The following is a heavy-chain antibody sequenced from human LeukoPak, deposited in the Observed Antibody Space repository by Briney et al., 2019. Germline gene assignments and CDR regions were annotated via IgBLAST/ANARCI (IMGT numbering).Heavy chain of an antibody. J-gene: IGHJ3*02. CDR3: ASAHSRYCSSTSCYRTHAFDI. V-gene: IGHV4-39*01. Sequence: SETLSLTCTVSGGSISSSSYYWGWIRQPPGKGLEWIGSIYYSGSTYYNPSLKSRVTISVDTSKNQFSLKLSSVTAADTAVYYCASAHSRYCSSTSCYRTHAFDIWGQGTMATVSS. CDR2: IYYSGST. D-gene: IGHD2-2*01. CDR1: GGSISSSSYY.